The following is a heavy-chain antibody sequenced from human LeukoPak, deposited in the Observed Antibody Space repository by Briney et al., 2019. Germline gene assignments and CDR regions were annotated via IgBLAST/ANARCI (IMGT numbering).Heavy chain of an antibody. CDR3: ARVSHIRVAGSSYYYAMDV. Sequence: PSETLSLTCTVSGGSITNYYWTWIRQPAGKGLEWIGRIYSSGTTTYNPSLKSRVDMSVDTSKNQFSLKLRSVTAPDTALYYCARVSHIRVAGSSYYYAMDVWGQGTTVIVSS. CDR2: IYSSGTT. CDR1: GGSITNYY. V-gene: IGHV4-4*07. D-gene: IGHD6-19*01. J-gene: IGHJ6*02.